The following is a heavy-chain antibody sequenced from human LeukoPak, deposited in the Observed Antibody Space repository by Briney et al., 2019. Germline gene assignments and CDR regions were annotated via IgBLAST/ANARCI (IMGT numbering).Heavy chain of an antibody. V-gene: IGHV1-18*01. D-gene: IGHD3-10*01. J-gene: IGHJ5*02. Sequence: GASVKVSCKASGYTFTSYGISWVRQAPGQGLEWMGWISAYNGNTNYARKLQGRVTMTTDTSTSTAYMELRSLRSDDTAVYYCARVLMVRGVVTFDPWGQGTLVTVSS. CDR2: ISAYNGNT. CDR3: ARVLMVRGVVTFDP. CDR1: GYTFTSYG.